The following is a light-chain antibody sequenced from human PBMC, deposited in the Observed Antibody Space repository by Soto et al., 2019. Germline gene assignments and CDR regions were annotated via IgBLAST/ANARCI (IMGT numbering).Light chain of an antibody. Sequence: QSALTQPPSASGSPGQSVTISCTGTSSDVGGYNYVSWYQQHPGKAPELMIYEVSKRPSGVPDRFSGSKSGNTASLTVSGLQAEDEADYYCSSYAGSNNLEVFGGGTKLTVL. J-gene: IGLJ2*01. V-gene: IGLV2-8*01. CDR2: EVS. CDR3: SSYAGSNNLEV. CDR1: SSDVGGYNY.